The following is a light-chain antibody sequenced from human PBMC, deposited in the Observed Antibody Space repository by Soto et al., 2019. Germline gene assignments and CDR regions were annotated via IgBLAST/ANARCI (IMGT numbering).Light chain of an antibody. CDR3: QQFASALRT. CDR2: AAS. J-gene: IGKJ1*01. V-gene: IGKV3-20*01. Sequence: EIVLTQSPGTLSSSPGERVTLSCRASESISNNYLVWYQQKPGQAPRPLIFAASRRATGVPDRFSGSGSGTDFTLTISRLEPEDFAVYYCQQFASALRTFGQGTKVEIK. CDR1: ESISNNY.